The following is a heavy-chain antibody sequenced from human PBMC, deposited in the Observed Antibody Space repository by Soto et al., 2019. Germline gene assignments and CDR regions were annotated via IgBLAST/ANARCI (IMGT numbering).Heavy chain of an antibody. CDR1: GDSISRGYNF. Sequence: SETLSLTCTVSGDSISRGYNFWTWIRQHPGKGLEWIGYIYYTGSTHYNPSLKSRVTISVDTSKNQFSLKLSSVTAADTAVYYCARIYYDSVFDYWGQGTLVTVSS. V-gene: IGHV4-30-4*01. J-gene: IGHJ4*02. CDR3: ARIYYDSVFDY. D-gene: IGHD3-22*01. CDR2: IYYTGST.